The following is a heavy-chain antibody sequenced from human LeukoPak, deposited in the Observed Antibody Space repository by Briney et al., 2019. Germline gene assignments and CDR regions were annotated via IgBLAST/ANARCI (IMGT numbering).Heavy chain of an antibody. CDR1: GSTFSSYE. V-gene: IGHV3-13*01. CDR2: IGTGGDT. J-gene: IGHJ2*01. D-gene: IGHD6-13*01. CDR3: AREGRSSSWNNWYSGM. Sequence: GGSLRLSCAASGSTFSSYEMHWVCQPTGEGLEWVSAIGTGGDTYYADSVKGRFTISRENAKNSLYLQMNSLRAGDTAVYYCAREGRSSSWNNWYSGMWGRGTLVTVSS.